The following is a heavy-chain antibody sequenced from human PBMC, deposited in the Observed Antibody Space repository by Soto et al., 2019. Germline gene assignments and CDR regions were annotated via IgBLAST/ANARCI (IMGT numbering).Heavy chain of an antibody. CDR1: GGTFSDFA. J-gene: IGHJ6*02. CDR2: IVPRFGSP. D-gene: IGHD3-16*01. V-gene: IGHV1-69*06. Sequence: QVQLVQSGAEMRKPGSSLRVSCKASGGTFSDFAFSWVRQAPGQGLEWMGGIVPRFGSPNYAQKFGGRVTISADTSSSPVYVEVISLRFDVTAVYFCAGDRIQLRLGKYSSNGMDVGGLGPTITVSS. CDR3: AGDRIQLRLGKYSSNGMDV.